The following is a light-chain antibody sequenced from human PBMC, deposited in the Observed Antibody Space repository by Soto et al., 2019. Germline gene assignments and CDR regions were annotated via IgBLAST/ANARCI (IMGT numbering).Light chain of an antibody. J-gene: IGKJ5*01. CDR1: QGIANY. CDR2: AAS. Sequence: DIQMTQSPSSLSASVGDRVTITCRASQGIANYLNWYQQKPGKAPKLLIYAASSLQRGVPSRFSGSGFGTDFTLTISSLQPEDFATYYCQQNYSPPPITSGQGTRLEIK. CDR3: QQNYSPPPIT. V-gene: IGKV1-39*01.